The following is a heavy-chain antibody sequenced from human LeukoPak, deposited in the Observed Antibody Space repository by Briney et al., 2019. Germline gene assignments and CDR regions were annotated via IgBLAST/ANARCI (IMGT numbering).Heavy chain of an antibody. J-gene: IGHJ6*03. CDR3: ARAYSTYHMDV. CDR1: GFTFSSYG. Sequence: HPGGSLRLSCAASGFTFSSYGMHWVRQAPGKGLQWVSFISSSRNTIYYADSVKGRFTISRDNAENSLYLQMNSLRAEDTAVYYCARAYSTYHMDVWGKGTTVTVSS. CDR2: ISSSRNTI. D-gene: IGHD4-11*01. V-gene: IGHV3-48*01.